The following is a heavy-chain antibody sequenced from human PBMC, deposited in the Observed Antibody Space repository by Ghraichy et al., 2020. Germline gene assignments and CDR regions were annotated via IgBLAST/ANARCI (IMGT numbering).Heavy chain of an antibody. CDR1: GGSIISNHR. Sequence: SETPSLTCAVSGGSIISNHRWSWVRQPPGKGLEWIAEIHHSGSTNYNTSLKSRVTMSVDTSKNQISLKLSSVTAADTAVYYCARTSYFGSAFDPWGQGTLVTVSS. CDR3: ARTSYFGSAFDP. J-gene: IGHJ5*02. CDR2: IHHSGST. D-gene: IGHD3-10*01. V-gene: IGHV4-4*02.